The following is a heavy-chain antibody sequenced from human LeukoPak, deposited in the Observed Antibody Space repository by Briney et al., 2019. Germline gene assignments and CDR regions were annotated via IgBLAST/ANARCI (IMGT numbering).Heavy chain of an antibody. D-gene: IGHD6-13*01. CDR3: ARRAGYSSSWYAS. CDR1: NYSMTSGYY. CDR2: LYHTRYT. V-gene: IGHV4-38-2*02. Sequence: SETLSLTCTVSNYSMTSGYYWTWIRQSPGKGLEWIGSLYHTRYTYHNPSLKSRVTISVDTSKNQFSLKLSSVTAADTAVYYCARRAGYSSSWYASWGQGTLVTVSS. J-gene: IGHJ4*02.